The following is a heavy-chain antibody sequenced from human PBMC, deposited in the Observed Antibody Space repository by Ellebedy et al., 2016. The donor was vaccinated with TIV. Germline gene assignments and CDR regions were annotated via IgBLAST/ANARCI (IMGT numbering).Heavy chain of an antibody. CDR2: IHPNIDDT. Sequence: AASVKVSCKASGYTFTGYYIHWVRQAPGQGLEWVGWIHPNIDDTNYAQKFQGRVTMTWDTSISTAYMELSRLRSDDTAVYYCARGMGPTTGYYYYSMDVWGQGTTVAVSS. J-gene: IGHJ6*02. D-gene: IGHD1-26*01. CDR1: GYTFTGYY. V-gene: IGHV1-2*02. CDR3: ARGMGPTTGYYYYSMDV.